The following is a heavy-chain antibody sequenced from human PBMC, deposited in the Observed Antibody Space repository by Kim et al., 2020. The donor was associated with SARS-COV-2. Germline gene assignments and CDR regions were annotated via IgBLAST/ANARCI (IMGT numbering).Heavy chain of an antibody. D-gene: IGHD6-6*01. CDR2: INPSGGST. CDR1: GYTFTSYY. Sequence: ASVKVSCKASGYTFTSYYMHWVRQAPGQGLEWMGIINPSGGSTSYAQKFQGRVTMTRDTSTSTVYMELSSLRSEDTAVYYCARKSIAARPGAIDNWFDPWGQGTLVTVSS. J-gene: IGHJ5*02. V-gene: IGHV1-46*01. CDR3: ARKSIAARPGAIDNWFDP.